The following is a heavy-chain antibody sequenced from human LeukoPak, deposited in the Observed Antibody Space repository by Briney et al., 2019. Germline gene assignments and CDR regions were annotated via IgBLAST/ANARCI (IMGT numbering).Heavy chain of an antibody. V-gene: IGHV3-7*01. J-gene: IGHJ6*03. CDR2: IKQDGSEK. D-gene: IGHD3-10*01. CDR1: GFTFSSYW. Sequence: GGSLRLSCAASGFTFSSYWMSWVRQAPGKGLEWVANIKQDGSEKYYVDSVKGRFTVSRDDAKNSLYLQMSSLGADDTAVYYCARGDYYGSIFFYYLDVWGKGTTVTV. CDR3: ARGDYYGSIFFYYLDV.